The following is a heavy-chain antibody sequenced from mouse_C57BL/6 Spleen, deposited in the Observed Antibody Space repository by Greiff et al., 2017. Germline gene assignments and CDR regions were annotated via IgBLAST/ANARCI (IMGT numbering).Heavy chain of an antibody. CDR3: ARWGYYSNPYYFDY. D-gene: IGHD2-5*01. J-gene: IGHJ2*01. CDR2: INPSTGGT. V-gene: IGHV1-42*01. CDR1: GYSFTGYY. Sequence: EVQLQQSGPELVKPGASVKISCKASGYSFTGYYMNWVKQSPEKSLEWIGEINPSTGGTTYNQKFKAKATLTVDKSSSTAYMQLKRLTSEDSAVYYCARWGYYSNPYYFDYWGQGTTLTVSS.